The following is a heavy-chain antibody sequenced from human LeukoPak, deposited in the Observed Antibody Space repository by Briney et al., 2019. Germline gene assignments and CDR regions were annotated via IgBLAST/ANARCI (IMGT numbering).Heavy chain of an antibody. CDR2: ISSSSSI. CDR3: AKDYDSSGWAAFDI. CDR1: GFTFSSYS. D-gene: IGHD3-22*01. J-gene: IGHJ3*02. V-gene: IGHV3-48*01. Sequence: GGSLRLSCAASGFTFSSYSMNWVRQAPGKGLEWVSYISSSSSIYYADSVKGRFTISRDNAKSTLYLQMNSLRAEDTAVYYCAKDYDSSGWAAFDIWGQGTMVTVSS.